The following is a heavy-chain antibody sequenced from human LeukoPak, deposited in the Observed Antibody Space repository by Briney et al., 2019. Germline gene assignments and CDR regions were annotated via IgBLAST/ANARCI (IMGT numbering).Heavy chain of an antibody. CDR3: ARRLRFLEWLLSPFDY. V-gene: IGHV3-21*01. Sequence: GGSLRLSCAASGFTFSSYSMNWVRQAPGKGLEWVSSISSSSSYIYYADSVKGRFTISRDNAKNSLYLQMNSLRAEGTAVYYCARRLRFLEWLLSPFDYWGQGTLVTVSS. D-gene: IGHD3-3*01. CDR2: ISSSSSYI. CDR1: GFTFSSYS. J-gene: IGHJ4*02.